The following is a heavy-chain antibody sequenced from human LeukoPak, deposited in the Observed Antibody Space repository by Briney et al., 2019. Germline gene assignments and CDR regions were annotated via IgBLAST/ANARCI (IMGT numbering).Heavy chain of an antibody. CDR1: GYTFTGYY. Sequence: GASVTVSCKASGYTFTGYYMHWVRQAPGQGLEWMGIINPSGGSTSYAQKFQGRVTMTRDTSTSTVYMELSSLRSEDTAVYYCARGVGQDAFDIWGQGTMVTVSS. CDR2: INPSGGST. V-gene: IGHV1-46*01. D-gene: IGHD1-26*01. J-gene: IGHJ3*02. CDR3: ARGVGQDAFDI.